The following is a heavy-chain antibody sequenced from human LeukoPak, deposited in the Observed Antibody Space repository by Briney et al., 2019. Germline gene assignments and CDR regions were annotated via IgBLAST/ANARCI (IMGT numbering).Heavy chain of an antibody. CDR2: TYYRSKWYN. CDR3: GREARIQLWFSWDAFYI. J-gene: IGHJ3*02. CDR1: GDSVSSNSAA. Sequence: SQTLSLTCAISGDSVSSNSAAWNWIRQSPSRGLEWLGRTYYRSKWYNDYAVSVKSRITINPDTSKNQFSLQLNSVTPEVTVVYYWGREARIQLWFSWDAFYIWGQGTMVTVSS. D-gene: IGHD5-18*01. V-gene: IGHV6-1*01.